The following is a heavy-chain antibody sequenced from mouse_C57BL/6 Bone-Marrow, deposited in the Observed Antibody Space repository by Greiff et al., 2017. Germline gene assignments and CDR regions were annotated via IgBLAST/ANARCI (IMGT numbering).Heavy chain of an antibody. CDR1: GFTFSSYG. CDR2: ISSGGSYT. V-gene: IGHV5-6*01. CDR3: ARQGFAY. Sequence: EVMLVESGGDLVKPGGSLKLSCAASGFTFSSYGMSWVRQTPDKRLEWVATISSGGSYTYYPDSVKGRFTISRDNAKNTLYLQMSSLKSGDTAMYYCARQGFAYWGQGTLVTVSA. J-gene: IGHJ3*01.